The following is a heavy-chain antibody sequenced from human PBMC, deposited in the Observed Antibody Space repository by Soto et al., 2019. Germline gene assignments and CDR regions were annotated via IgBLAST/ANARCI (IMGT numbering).Heavy chain of an antibody. CDR3: AKDTRRYGDYVYDY. J-gene: IGHJ4*02. V-gene: IGHV3-9*01. CDR2: ISWNSGSI. D-gene: IGHD4-17*01. CDR1: GFTFDDYA. Sequence: PXGSLRLSCAASGFTFDDYAMHWVRQAPGKGLEWVSGISWNSGSIGYADSVKGRFTISRDNAKNSLYLQMNSLRAEDTALYYCAKDTRRYGDYVYDYWGQGTLVTVSS.